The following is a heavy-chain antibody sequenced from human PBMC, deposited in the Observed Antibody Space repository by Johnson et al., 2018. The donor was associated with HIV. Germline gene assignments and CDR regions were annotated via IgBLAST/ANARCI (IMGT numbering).Heavy chain of an antibody. Sequence: QVQLVESGGDVVQPGRSLRLSCAASGFTFRSYAMHWVRQAPGKGLEWVAAIGYDGNDKDYADSVKGRFTISRDNSRNTVYLHLNSRGAVDTAVYYCARVRIGRENAFGIWGQGTMVTVSS. V-gene: IGHV3-30*04. J-gene: IGHJ3*02. CDR1: GFTFRSYA. CDR2: IGYDGNDK. CDR3: ARVRIGRENAFGI. D-gene: IGHD1-26*01.